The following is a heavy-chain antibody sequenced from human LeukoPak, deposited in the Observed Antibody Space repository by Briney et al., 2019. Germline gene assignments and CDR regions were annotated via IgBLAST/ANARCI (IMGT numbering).Heavy chain of an antibody. D-gene: IGHD3-10*01. J-gene: IGHJ4*02. CDR2: ISYDGSNQ. Sequence: GGSLRLSCAASGFSFSDYGMHWVRQAPGKGLEWVAVISYDGSNQYHADSVKGRFTISRDNSKNTLSLQMNSLSAEDTAVYYCAKDRGFGVFFQPYFDYWGQGTLVTVSS. CDR1: GFSFSDYG. CDR3: AKDRGFGVFFQPYFDY. V-gene: IGHV3-30*18.